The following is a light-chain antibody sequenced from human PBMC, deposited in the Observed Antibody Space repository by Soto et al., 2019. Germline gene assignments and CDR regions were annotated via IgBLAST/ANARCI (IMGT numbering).Light chain of an antibody. CDR2: DAS. Sequence: EIVLTQSPATLSLSPGEGATLSCRASQSVSSYLAWYQQKPGQAPRLLIYDASKRATGIPARFSGGESGTDFTLIISSLEPEDFAVYYCQQPSNWPVTFGLGTKVEV. V-gene: IGKV3-11*01. CDR3: QQPSNWPVT. J-gene: IGKJ1*01. CDR1: QSVSSY.